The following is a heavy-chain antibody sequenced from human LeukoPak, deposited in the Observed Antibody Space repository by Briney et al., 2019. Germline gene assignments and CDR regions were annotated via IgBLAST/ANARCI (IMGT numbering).Heavy chain of an antibody. CDR1: GGSISSYY. Sequence: SETLSLTCTVSGGSISSYYWSWIRQPPGKGLEWIGYIYYSGSTNYNPSLKSRVTISVDTSKNQFSLKLSSVTAADTAVYYCARESISYGDYDYWGQGTLVTVSS. J-gene: IGHJ4*02. CDR3: ARESISYGDYDY. CDR2: IYYSGST. D-gene: IGHD4-17*01. V-gene: IGHV4-59*01.